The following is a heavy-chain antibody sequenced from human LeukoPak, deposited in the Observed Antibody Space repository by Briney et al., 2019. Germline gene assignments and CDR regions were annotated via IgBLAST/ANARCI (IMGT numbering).Heavy chain of an antibody. CDR2: IYYSGST. V-gene: IGHV4-39*07. D-gene: IGHD4-23*01. J-gene: IGHJ4*02. CDR3: ARAVPDDYGGNAAFDY. Sequence: PSETLSLTCTVSGGSISSSSYYWGWIRQPPGKGLEWIGSIYYSGSTYYNPSLKSRVTISVDTSKNQFSLKLSSVTAADTAVYYCARAVPDDYGGNAAFDYWGQGTLVTVSS. CDR1: GGSISSSSYY.